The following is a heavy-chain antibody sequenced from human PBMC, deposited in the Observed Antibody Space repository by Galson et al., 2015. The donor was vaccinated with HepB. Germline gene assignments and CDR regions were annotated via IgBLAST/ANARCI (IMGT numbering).Heavy chain of an antibody. Sequence: SVKVSCKASGGTFSSYAISWVRQAPGQGLEWMGWINPNSGGTNYAQKFQGRVTMTRDTSISTAYMELSRLRSDDTAVYYCARAGRDGYNWGFDYWGQGTLVTVSS. CDR3: ARAGRDGYNWGFDY. J-gene: IGHJ4*02. CDR1: GGTFSSYA. D-gene: IGHD5-24*01. V-gene: IGHV1-2*02. CDR2: INPNSGGT.